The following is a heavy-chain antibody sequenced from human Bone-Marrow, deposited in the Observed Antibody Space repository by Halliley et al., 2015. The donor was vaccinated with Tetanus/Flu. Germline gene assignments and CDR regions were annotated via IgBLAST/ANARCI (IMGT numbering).Heavy chain of an antibody. D-gene: IGHD2-21*02. CDR1: GFKFRGST. V-gene: IGHV3-21*01. CDR3: ARADDFEGLAY. Sequence: SLRLSCAASGFKFRGSTMNWVRQAPGKGLEWVSSISSGSNYIHYRDSVKGRFTISRDNAKNALYLQMNSLRVEDTADYYCARADDFEGLAYGGQGTRVTVSS. J-gene: IGHJ4*02. CDR2: ISSGSNYI.